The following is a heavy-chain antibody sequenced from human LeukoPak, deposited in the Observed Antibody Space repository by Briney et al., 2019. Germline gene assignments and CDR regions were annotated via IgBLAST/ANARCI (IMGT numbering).Heavy chain of an antibody. D-gene: IGHD6-6*01. J-gene: IGHJ4*02. CDR2: IRYDGSNK. V-gene: IGHV3-30*02. CDR1: GFTFSSYG. CDR3: ANGGSSSSMVAY. Sequence: GGSLRLSCAASGFTFSSYGMHWVRQAPCKGLEWVAFIRYDGSNKYYADSVKGRFTISRDNSKNTLYLQMNSLRAEDTAVYYCANGGSSSSMVAYWGQGTLVTVSS.